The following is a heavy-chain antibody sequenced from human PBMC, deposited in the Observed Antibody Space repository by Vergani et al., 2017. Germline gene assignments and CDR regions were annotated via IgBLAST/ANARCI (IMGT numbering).Heavy chain of an antibody. CDR1: GYSFTNYW. CDR3: AWRGYCSSGRCYPNDY. Sequence: EVQLVQSGAEVKKPGESLKISCQGSGYSFTNYWIGWVRQMPGKGLEWMGIIYPDDSDTRYSPSFQGQVTISADKSISTAYLQWNSLKASDTAMYYCAWRGYCSSGRCYPNDYWGQGTLVTVSS. J-gene: IGHJ4*02. V-gene: IGHV5-51*03. D-gene: IGHD2-15*01. CDR2: IYPDDSDT.